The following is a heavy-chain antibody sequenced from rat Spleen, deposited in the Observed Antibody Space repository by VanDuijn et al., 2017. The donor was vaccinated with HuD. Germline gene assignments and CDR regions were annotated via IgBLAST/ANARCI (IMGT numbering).Heavy chain of an antibody. CDR3: FSHGTRVSRFAY. D-gene: IGHD1-4*01. V-gene: IGHV3-1*01. J-gene: IGHJ3*01. CDR2: ITYSGST. CDR1: GYSITSNY. Sequence: EVQLQESGPGLVKPSQSLSLTCSVTGYSITSNYWGWIRKFPGNKMEWIGHITYSGSTTYNPSLKSRISITRDTSKNQFFLQVNSVTADDTSTYYCFSHGTRVSRFAYWGQGTLVTVSS.